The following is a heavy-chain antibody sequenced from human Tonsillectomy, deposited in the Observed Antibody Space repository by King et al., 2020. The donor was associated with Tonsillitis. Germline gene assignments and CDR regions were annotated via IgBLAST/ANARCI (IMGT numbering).Heavy chain of an antibody. CDR2: INQDGSEK. CDR3: ASDLTYYDILTGYYNGYFDI. CDR1: GVTFSSYW. Sequence: VQLVESGGGLVQPGGSLRLSCAASGVTFSSYWMSWVRQAPGKGLEWVANINQDGSEKYYVDSVKGRFTISRDNAKNSLYLQMNSLRAEDTAVYYCASDLTYYDILTGYYNGYFDIWGQGTMVTVSS. V-gene: IGHV3-7*01. D-gene: IGHD3-9*01. J-gene: IGHJ3*02.